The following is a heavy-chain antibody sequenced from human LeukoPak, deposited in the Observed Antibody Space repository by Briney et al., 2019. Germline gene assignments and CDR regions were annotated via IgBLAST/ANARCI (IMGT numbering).Heavy chain of an antibody. V-gene: IGHV4-39*01. D-gene: IGHD3-22*01. J-gene: IGHJ4*02. CDR1: GGSISSSSYY. CDR3: ARQTYYYDSSGYYYVGPYFDY. CDR2: IYYSGST. Sequence: PSETLSLTCTVSGGSISSSSYYWGWIRQPPGKGLEWIGTIYYSGSTYYNPSLKSRVTISVDTSKNQFSLKLSSVTAADTAVYYCARQTYYYDSSGYYYVGPYFDYWGQGTLVTVSS.